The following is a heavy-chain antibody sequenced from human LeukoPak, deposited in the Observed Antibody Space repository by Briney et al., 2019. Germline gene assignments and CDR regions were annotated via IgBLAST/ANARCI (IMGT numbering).Heavy chain of an antibody. J-gene: IGHJ3*02. CDR3: ARSSGYQTDAFDI. V-gene: IGHV4-38-2*01. CDR2: IYHSVST. D-gene: IGHD3-22*01. CDR1: GYSISSGYY. Sequence: SETLSLTCAVSGYSISSGYYWGWIRQPPGKGLEWIGSIYHSVSTYYNPSLKSRVTISVDTSKNQFSLKLTSVTAADTAVYYCARSSGYQTDAFDIWGQGTMVTVSS.